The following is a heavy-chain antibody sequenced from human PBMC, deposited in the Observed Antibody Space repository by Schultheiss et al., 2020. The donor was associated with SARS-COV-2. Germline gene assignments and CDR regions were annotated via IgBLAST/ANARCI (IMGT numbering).Heavy chain of an antibody. CDR1: GFTFSSYA. J-gene: IGHJ6*02. V-gene: IGHV3-21*01. CDR3: ARDPPIFYYYYYGMDV. CDR2: ISSSSSYI. Sequence: GGSLRLSCAASGFTFSSYAMNWVRQAPGKGLEWVSSISSSSSYIYYADSVKGRFTISRDNSKNTLYLQMNSLRAEDTAVYYCARDPPIFYYYYYGMDVWGQGTTVTVSS.